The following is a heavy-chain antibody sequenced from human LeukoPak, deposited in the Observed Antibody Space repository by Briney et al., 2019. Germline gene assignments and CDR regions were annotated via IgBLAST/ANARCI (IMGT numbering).Heavy chain of an antibody. CDR1: GGSFSGYY. CDR3: ARETNTRTYCSGGSCYKLGWYFDY. Sequence: PSETLSLTCAVYGGSFSGYYWSWIRQPPGKGLEWIGEINHSGSTNYNPSLKSRVTISVDTSKNQFSLKLSSVTAADTAVYYCARETNTRTYCSGGSCYKLGWYFDYWGQGTLVTVSS. V-gene: IGHV4-34*01. J-gene: IGHJ4*02. CDR2: INHSGST. D-gene: IGHD2-15*01.